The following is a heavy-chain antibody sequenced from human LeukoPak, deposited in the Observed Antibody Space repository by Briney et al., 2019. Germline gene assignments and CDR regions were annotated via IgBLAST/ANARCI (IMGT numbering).Heavy chain of an antibody. CDR1: GFTFSRYT. CDR3: ARDYPADY. CDR2: ISSDGSDK. Sequence: GGFLRLSCAASGFTFSRYTMHWVRQAPGKGLEWVALISSDGSDKKHADSLKGRFTISRDNSKNTLYLQMHSLRVEDTAVYYCARDYPADYWGQGTLVTVSS. V-gene: IGHV3-30-3*01. J-gene: IGHJ4*02.